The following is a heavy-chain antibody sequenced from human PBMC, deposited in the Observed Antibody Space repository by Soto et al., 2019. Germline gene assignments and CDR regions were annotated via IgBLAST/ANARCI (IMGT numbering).Heavy chain of an antibody. J-gene: IGHJ5*02. D-gene: IGHD2-21*02. Sequence: QVQLVQSGAEVKKPGASVKVSCKASGYTFTSYDINWVRQATGQGLEYLGWMNPNSGKTGYVQKFQGRVTMTRDTSISTAYMELRSLRSEDTAVYYWARGIKNGGYSRWFDPWGQGTLVTVSS. CDR3: ARGIKNGGYSRWFDP. CDR1: GYTFTSYD. CDR2: MNPNSGKT. V-gene: IGHV1-8*01.